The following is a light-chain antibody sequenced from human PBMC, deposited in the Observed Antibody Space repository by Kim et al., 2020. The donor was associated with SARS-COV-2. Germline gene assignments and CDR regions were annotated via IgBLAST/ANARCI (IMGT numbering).Light chain of an antibody. J-gene: IGKJ3*01. V-gene: IGKV1-39*01. CDR2: AAS. CDR3: QQSYSMPFT. CDR1: QSISSY. Sequence: DIQMTQSPSSLSASVGDRVTITCRASQSISSYLNWYQQKPGKAPKLLIYAASSLQSGVPSNFSGSGSGTAFTLTISSLQPEDFATYYCQQSYSMPFTFGPGTKLEI.